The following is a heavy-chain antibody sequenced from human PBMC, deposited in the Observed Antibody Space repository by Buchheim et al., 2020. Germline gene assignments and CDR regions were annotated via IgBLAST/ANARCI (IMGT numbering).Heavy chain of an antibody. V-gene: IGHV3-33*01. CDR2: IWNDGSQK. CDR3: ARDVWTTETTKWLDR. Sequence: QVQLVESGGGVVQPGRSLRLSCVGSGFMFSTYGIHWVRQAPGKGLEWVAVIWNDGSQKYFADSVRGRFTISRDNSQNSVSLQLNSLTAEDTAVYFCARDVWTTETTKWLDRWGQGTL. D-gene: IGHD4-11*01. CDR1: GFMFSTYG. J-gene: IGHJ5*02.